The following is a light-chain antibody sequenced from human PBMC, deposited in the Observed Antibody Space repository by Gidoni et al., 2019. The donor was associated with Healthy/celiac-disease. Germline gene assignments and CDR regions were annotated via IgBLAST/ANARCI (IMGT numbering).Light chain of an antibody. Sequence: DIQMTQSPSTLSASVGDRVTITCRASQSISSWLAWYQQKPGKAPKLLIYKASSLESGVPSRFSGSGSGTEFTLTISSLQPDDFATYYCQQYNNSFXPXTKVDIK. CDR3: QQYNNS. J-gene: IGKJ3*01. CDR2: KAS. V-gene: IGKV1-5*03. CDR1: QSISSW.